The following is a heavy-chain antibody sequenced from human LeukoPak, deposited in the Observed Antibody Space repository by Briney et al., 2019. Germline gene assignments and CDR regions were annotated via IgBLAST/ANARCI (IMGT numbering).Heavy chain of an antibody. CDR3: AGGYCSTNSCYLD. CDR1: GYTFTSYN. Sequence: ASVKVSCKTSGYTFTSYNINWVRQATGQGLEWMGGMNPNNGDTGYAQKFQGRVTMTRTTSISTAYMELSSLRSEDTAVYYCAGGYCSTNSCYLDWGQGTPVIVSS. V-gene: IGHV1-8*01. D-gene: IGHD2-2*01. CDR2: MNPNNGDT. J-gene: IGHJ4*02.